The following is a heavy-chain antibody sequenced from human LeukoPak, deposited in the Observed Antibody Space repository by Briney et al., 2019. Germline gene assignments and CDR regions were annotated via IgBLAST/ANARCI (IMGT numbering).Heavy chain of an antibody. CDR3: ASTGGSGSYWDPFDP. V-gene: IGHV5-51*01. CDR1: GYSFTSYW. D-gene: IGHD3-10*01. CDR2: IYPGDSDT. Sequence: PGESLKISCKGSGYSFTSYWIGWVRQMPGKGLEWMGIIYPGDSDTRYSPSFQGQVTISADKSTSTAYLQWSSLKASDTAMYYCASTGGSGSYWDPFDPWGQGTLVTVSS. J-gene: IGHJ5*02.